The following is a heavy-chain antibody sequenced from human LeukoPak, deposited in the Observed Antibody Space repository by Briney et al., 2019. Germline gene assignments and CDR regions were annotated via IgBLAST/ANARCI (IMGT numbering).Heavy chain of an antibody. D-gene: IGHD6-13*01. Sequence: SCKASGGTFSSYAMHWVRQAPGKGLEWVAVISYDGSNKYYADSVKGRFTISRDNSKNTLYLQMNSLRAEDTAVYYCARATGYSSSWSGDAFDIWGQGTMVTVSS. CDR2: ISYDGSNK. CDR1: GGTFSSYA. CDR3: ARATGYSSSWSGDAFDI. J-gene: IGHJ3*02. V-gene: IGHV3-30-3*01.